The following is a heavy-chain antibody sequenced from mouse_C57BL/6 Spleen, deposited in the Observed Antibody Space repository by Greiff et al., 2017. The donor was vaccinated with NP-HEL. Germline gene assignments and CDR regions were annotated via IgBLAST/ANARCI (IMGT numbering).Heavy chain of an antibody. Sequence: VQLQQPGAELVKPGASVKLSCKASGYTFTSYWMQWVKQRPGQGLEWIGEIDPSDSYNNYNQKFKGKATLTVDTSSSTAYMQLSSLTSEDSAVYYCARRETVVVEGFDYWGQGTTLTVSS. CDR3: ARRETVVVEGFDY. CDR2: IDPSDSYN. CDR1: GYTFTSYW. D-gene: IGHD1-1*01. J-gene: IGHJ2*01. V-gene: IGHV1-50*01.